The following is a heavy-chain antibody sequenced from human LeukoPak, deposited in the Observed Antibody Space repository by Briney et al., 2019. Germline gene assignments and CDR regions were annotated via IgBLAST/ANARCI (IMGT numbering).Heavy chain of an antibody. CDR3: ARSRGPGIAVAGTFDY. CDR1: GGSFSGYY. D-gene: IGHD6-19*01. Sequence: SETLSLTXAVYGGSFSGYYWSWICQPPGKGLEWIGEINHSGSTNYNPSLKSRVTISVDTSKNQFSLKLSSVTAADTAVYYCARSRGPGIAVAGTFDYWGQGTLVTVSS. CDR2: INHSGST. J-gene: IGHJ4*02. V-gene: IGHV4-34*01.